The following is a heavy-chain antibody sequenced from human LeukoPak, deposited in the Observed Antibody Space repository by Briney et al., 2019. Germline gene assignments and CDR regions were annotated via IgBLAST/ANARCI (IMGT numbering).Heavy chain of an antibody. CDR3: ARLADGYYYYYYMDV. J-gene: IGHJ6*03. D-gene: IGHD5-24*01. V-gene: IGHV4-39*07. CDR2: IYYSGST. CDR1: GGSISSSSYY. Sequence: PSETLSLTCTVSGGSISSSSYYWGWIRQPPGKGLEWIGSIYYSGSTYYNPSLKSRVTISVDTSKNQFSLKLSSVTAADTAVYYCARLADGYYYYYYMDVWGKGTTVTVSS.